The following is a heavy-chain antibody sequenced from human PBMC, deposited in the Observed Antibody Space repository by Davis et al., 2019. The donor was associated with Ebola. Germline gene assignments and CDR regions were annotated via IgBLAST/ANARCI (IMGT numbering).Heavy chain of an antibody. J-gene: IGHJ6*02. D-gene: IGHD3-3*01. CDR3: ARRRITIFGVVIGTGKRGGMDV. CDR2: INHSGST. Sequence: SETLSLTCAVYGGSFSGYYWSWIRQPPGKGLEWIGEINHSGSTNYNTSLKSRVTISVDTSKNQFSLKLSSVTAADTAVYYCARRRITIFGVVIGTGKRGGMDVWGQGTTVTVSS. V-gene: IGHV4-34*01. CDR1: GGSFSGYY.